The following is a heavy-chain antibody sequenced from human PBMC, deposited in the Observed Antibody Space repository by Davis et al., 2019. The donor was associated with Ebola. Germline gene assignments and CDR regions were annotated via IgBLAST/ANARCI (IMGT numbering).Heavy chain of an antibody. CDR3: ATALHVFVIIPNAPDAFDI. D-gene: IGHD2-8*01. CDR1: GYTLTELS. V-gene: IGHV1-24*01. CDR2: HDPEDGET. J-gene: IGHJ3*02. Sequence: ASVKVSCKVSGYTLTELSMHWVRQVPGKGLEWMGTHDPEDGETIYAQKFQGRVIMTEDTSADTAYLELNSLRSDDTAVYYCATALHVFVIIPNAPDAFDIWGQGTMVTVSS.